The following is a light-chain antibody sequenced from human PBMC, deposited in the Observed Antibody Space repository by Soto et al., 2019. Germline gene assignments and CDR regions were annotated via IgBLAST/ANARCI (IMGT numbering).Light chain of an antibody. CDR2: DAS. CDR3: QQRVHWPRA. J-gene: IGKJ1*01. CDR1: QSISTY. V-gene: IGKV3-11*01. Sequence: ASQSISTYLAWYQQKPGQAPRLLIYDASKRITGIPARFSGTGSGPHSTLAFGRLMPADPPVQSCQQRVHWPRAFRHGTKVDIK.